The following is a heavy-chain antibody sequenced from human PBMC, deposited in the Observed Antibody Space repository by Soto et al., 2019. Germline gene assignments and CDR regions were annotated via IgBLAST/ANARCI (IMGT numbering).Heavy chain of an antibody. D-gene: IGHD2-2*01. CDR3: AGVHPFPPPTGSNSMPTFFDS. CDR2: SYSDVGT. V-gene: IGHV3-53*01. Sequence: GGSLRLSCAASGLTGRGSYMTCVRQAPGMWLQWVSVSYSDVGTDYADSGKGRLSISRDIAKNMLYLQMNSLRAEDTAVYYSAGVHPFPPPTGSNSMPTFFDSWGPGALVTASS. J-gene: IGHJ4*02. CDR1: GLTGRGSY.